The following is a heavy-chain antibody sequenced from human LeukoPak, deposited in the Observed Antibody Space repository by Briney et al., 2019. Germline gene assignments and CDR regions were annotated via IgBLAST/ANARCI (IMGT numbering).Heavy chain of an antibody. CDR1: GGSFSSYA. D-gene: IGHD6-13*01. CDR3: AVDSSSWTFDY. J-gene: IGHJ4*02. Sequence: SVKVSCKASGGSFSSYAISWVRQAPGQGLEWMGRIIPIFGTANYAQKFQGRVTITTDESTSTAYMELSSLRSEDTAVYYCAVDSSSWTFDYWGQGTLVTVSS. CDR2: IIPIFGTA. V-gene: IGHV1-69*05.